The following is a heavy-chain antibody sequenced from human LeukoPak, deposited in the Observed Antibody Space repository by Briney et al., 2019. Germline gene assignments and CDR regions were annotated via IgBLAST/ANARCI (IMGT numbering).Heavy chain of an antibody. CDR1: GGSISSSTYY. CDR2: INYSGST. Sequence: PSETLSLTCTVSGGSISSSTYYWGWIRQPPGKGLEWIGSINYSGSTFYNPSLKSRVTISVDKSKNQFSLKLSSVTAADTAVYYCARDSFSGYYYVAWGQGTLVTVSS. D-gene: IGHD3-22*01. J-gene: IGHJ4*02. V-gene: IGHV4-39*07. CDR3: ARDSFSGYYYVA.